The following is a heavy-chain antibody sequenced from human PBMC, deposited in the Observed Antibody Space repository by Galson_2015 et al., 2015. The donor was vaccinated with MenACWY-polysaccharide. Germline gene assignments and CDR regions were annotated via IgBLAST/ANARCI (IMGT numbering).Heavy chain of an antibody. CDR2: IYPSDSDT. CDR1: GYSYTSYW. V-gene: IGHV5-51*01. J-gene: IGHJ4*02. CDR3: VGHLYADF. Sequence: QSGAEVKKPGESLKISCKGSGYSYTSYWIGWVRQMPGKGMEWMGMIYPSDSDTRYSPSFQGQVTISADKSISTAYLQWSSLRASDTAIYYCVGHLYADFWGQGTLVTVSS. D-gene: IGHD2-2*02.